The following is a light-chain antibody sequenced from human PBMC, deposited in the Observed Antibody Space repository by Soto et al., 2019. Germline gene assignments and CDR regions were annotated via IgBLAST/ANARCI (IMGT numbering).Light chain of an antibody. V-gene: IGKV1-39*01. CDR1: QTIDRY. Sequence: IQMTQSPSSLSASIGDTVTITCRASQTIDRYLNWSQQKSGQAPKLLMNAASTLRSGVPSRFSASGSGTDFTLTISSLQPDDFATYYCQQYNSYLWTFGQGTKVDIK. CDR3: QQYNSYLWT. CDR2: AAS. J-gene: IGKJ1*01.